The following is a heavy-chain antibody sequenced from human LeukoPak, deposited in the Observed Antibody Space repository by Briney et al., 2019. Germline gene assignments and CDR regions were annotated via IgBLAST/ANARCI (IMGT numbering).Heavy chain of an antibody. J-gene: IGHJ5*02. CDR1: GFTFSVYS. CDR2: IATSTTYI. V-gene: IGHV3-21*01. CDR3: ASGMTLRFLEWLSS. D-gene: IGHD3-3*01. Sequence: GGSLRLSCAASGFTFSVYSMSWVRQAPGKGLEWVSSIATSTTYIYYADSVKGRFTISRDNAKNSLYLQMNSLRAEDTAVYYCASGMTLRFLEWLSSWGQGTLVTVSS.